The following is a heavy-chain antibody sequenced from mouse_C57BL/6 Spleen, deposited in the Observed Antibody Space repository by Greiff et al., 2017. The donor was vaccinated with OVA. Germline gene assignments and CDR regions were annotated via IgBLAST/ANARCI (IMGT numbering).Heavy chain of an antibody. CDR2: IDPSDSYT. J-gene: IGHJ2*01. CDR3: ARRNYGSRDY. Sequence: VQLQQPGAELVMPGASVKLSCKASGYTFTSYWMHWVKQRPGQGLEWIGEIDPSDSYTNYNQKFKGKSTLTVDKSSSTAYMQLSSLTSEDSAVYYCARRNYGSRDYGGQGTTLTVSS. V-gene: IGHV1-69*01. D-gene: IGHD1-1*01. CDR1: GYTFTSYW.